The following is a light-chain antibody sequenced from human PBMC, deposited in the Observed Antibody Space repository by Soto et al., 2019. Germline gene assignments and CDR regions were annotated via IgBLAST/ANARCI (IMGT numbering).Light chain of an antibody. CDR2: DAS. Sequence: DIQMTQSPSSLSASVGDIVTITCRASQDISNYLNWYQQRPGKAPKLLIYDASNLERGVPSRFSGTRSGTHFTFAIPRLQPEDVATYYCQQSDSLPITFGQGTRVEI. J-gene: IGKJ5*01. CDR1: QDISNY. V-gene: IGKV1-33*01. CDR3: QQSDSLPIT.